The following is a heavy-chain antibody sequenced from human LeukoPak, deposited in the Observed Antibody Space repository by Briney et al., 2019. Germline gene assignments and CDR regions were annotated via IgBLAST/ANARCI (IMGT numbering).Heavy chain of an antibody. D-gene: IGHD4-17*01. CDR1: GYTFTSYA. J-gene: IGHJ4*02. CDR3: ARGEFPTTVTTGGNYFDY. Sequence: ASVKVSCKASGYTFTSYAFRWVRQAPGQGLEWMGWISAYNGNTNYAQKLQGRVTMTTDTSTSTAYMELRSLRSDDTAVYYCARGEFPTTVTTGGNYFDYWGQGTLVTVSS. V-gene: IGHV1-18*01. CDR2: ISAYNGNT.